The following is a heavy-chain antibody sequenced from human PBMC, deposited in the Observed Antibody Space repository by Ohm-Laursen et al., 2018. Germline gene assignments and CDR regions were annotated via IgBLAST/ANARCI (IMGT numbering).Heavy chain of an antibody. CDR1: GFAFSAYN. D-gene: IGHD6-13*01. CDR3: ARDATAGGTLG. J-gene: IGHJ4*02. V-gene: IGHV3-21*01. CDR2: ISGDVNYI. Sequence: LRLSCAASGFAFSAYNMYWVRQAPGKGLEWVSSISGDVNYIYYADSVKGRFTISRDNAKSLLYLQMHSLRGDDTAVYYCARDATAGGTLGWGQGTLVTVSS.